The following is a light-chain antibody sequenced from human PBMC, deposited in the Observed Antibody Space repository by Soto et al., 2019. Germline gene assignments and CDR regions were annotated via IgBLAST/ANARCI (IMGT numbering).Light chain of an antibody. CDR2: AAS. CDR3: QKYNTAPLT. J-gene: IGKJ4*01. Sequence: MTQSPSLLSASQGDRVTISFRMSQGISNYLAWYQQKPGKAPKLLIYAASTLQSGVPSRFSGSGSGTDFTLTISGLQPEDVATYYCQKYNTAPLTFGGGTKVDI. V-gene: IGKV1-27*01. CDR1: QGISNY.